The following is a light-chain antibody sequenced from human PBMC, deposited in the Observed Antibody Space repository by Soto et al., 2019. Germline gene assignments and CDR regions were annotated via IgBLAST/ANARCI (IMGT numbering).Light chain of an antibody. CDR1: QSVDSY. V-gene: IGKV3-20*01. CDR2: GVS. CDR3: QQFGTSSLVT. J-gene: IGKJ3*01. Sequence: EIVLTQSPATLSLSPGERATLSCRASQSVDSYLVWYQQKPGQAPRLLISGVSSRATGIPDRFSGSGSGTDFILTISRVEPEDFAVYYCQQFGTSSLVTFGPGTKVDIK.